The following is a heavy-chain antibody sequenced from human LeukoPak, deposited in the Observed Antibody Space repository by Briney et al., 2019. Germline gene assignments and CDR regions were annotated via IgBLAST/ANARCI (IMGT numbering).Heavy chain of an antibody. V-gene: IGHV1-18*01. D-gene: IGHD6-19*01. Sequence: ASVKVSCKASGYTFTNYGITWVRQAPGQRLEWMGWISAHDGTRNYALKHEDRVTMTTDTSTSTAYMELGGLRSDDTAVYYCARRSTLYSSGRFYFDYWGQGTLVTVSS. CDR3: ARRSTLYSSGRFYFDY. J-gene: IGHJ4*02. CDR2: ISAHDGTR. CDR1: GYTFTNYG.